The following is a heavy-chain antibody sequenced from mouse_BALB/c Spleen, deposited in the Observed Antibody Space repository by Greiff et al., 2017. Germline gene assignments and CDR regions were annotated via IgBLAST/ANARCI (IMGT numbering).Heavy chain of an antibody. J-gene: IGHJ2*01. D-gene: IGHD1-1*01. V-gene: IGHV3-8*02. CDR3: ARSSRDYYGSSYFDY. Sequence: EVQLQESGPSLVKPSQTLSLTCSVTGDSITSGYWNWIRKFPGNKLEYMGYISYSGSTYYNPSLKSRISITRDTSKNQYYLQLNSVTTEDTATYYCARSSRDYYGSSYFDYWGQGTTLTVSS. CDR2: ISYSGST. CDR1: GDSITSGY.